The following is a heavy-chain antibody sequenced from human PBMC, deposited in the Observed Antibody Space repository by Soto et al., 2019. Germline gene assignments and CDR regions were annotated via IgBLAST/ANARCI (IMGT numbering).Heavy chain of an antibody. D-gene: IGHD5-12*01. CDR1: GDSISASS. CDR2: IHYNGNT. Sequence: QVQLQVSAPGLVKPSETLSLTCTVSGDSISASSWSWVRQPPGKGLEWIGNIHYNGNTKYNPSLKGRVNRSVDTSKNQFSLKLISVTAADTAKYFCAREGNLGRWLQPLDFWGQGTLVTVSS. J-gene: IGHJ4*02. V-gene: IGHV4-59*01. CDR3: AREGNLGRWLQPLDF.